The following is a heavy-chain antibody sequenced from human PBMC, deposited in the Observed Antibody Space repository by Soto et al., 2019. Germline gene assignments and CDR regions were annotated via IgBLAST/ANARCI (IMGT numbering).Heavy chain of an antibody. V-gene: IGHV1-2*04. J-gene: IGHJ4*02. D-gene: IGHD2-21*02. Sequence: QVQLVQSGAEVKKPGASVKVSCKASGYTFTGYYMHWVRQAPGQGLEWMGWINPNSGGTNYAQKFQGWVTMTRDTSSSTAYMELSRLRSDDTAVYYCARSPGGVVTAMYYFDYWGQGTLVTVSS. CDR3: ARSPGGVVTAMYYFDY. CDR2: INPNSGGT. CDR1: GYTFTGYY.